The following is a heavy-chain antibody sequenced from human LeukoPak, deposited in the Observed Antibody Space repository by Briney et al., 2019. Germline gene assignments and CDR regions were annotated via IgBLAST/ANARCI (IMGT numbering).Heavy chain of an antibody. V-gene: IGHV3-15*01. CDR2: IKSKTDGGTT. J-gene: IGHJ4*02. CDR1: GFTFSNAW. Sequence: GGSLRLSCAASGFTFSNAWMSWVRQAPGKGLEWVGRIKSKTDGGTTDYAAPVKGRFTISRDDSKNTLYLQMNSLKTEDTAVYYCTTGTTGSGSYYSPPDYWGQGTLVTVSS. CDR3: TTGTTGSGSYYSPPDY. D-gene: IGHD3-10*01.